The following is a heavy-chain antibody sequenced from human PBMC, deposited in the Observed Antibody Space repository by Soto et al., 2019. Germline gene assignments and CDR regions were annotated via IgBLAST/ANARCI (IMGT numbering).Heavy chain of an antibody. V-gene: IGHV3-21*01. CDR1: GFTFSSYS. CDR3: ARLHLGYDAFDI. CDR2: ISSSSSYI. J-gene: IGHJ3*02. Sequence: EVQLLESGGGLVKPGGSLRLSCAASGFTFSSYSMNWVRQAPGKGLEWVSSISSSSSYIYYADSVKGRFTISRDNAKNSLYLQMNSLRAEDTAVYYCARLHLGYDAFDIWGQGTMVTVSS. D-gene: IGHD2-15*01.